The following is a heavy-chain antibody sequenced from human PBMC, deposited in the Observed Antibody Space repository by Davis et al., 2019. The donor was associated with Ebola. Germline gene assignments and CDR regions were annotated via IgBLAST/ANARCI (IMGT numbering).Heavy chain of an antibody. J-gene: IGHJ4*02. CDR3: ARVDSSGSPDY. D-gene: IGHD3-22*01. Sequence: GESLKISCAASGFTLSSYGMHWVRQAPGKGLEWVAVIWYDGSNKYYADSVKGRFTISRDNSKNTLYLQMNSLRAEDTAVYYCARVDSSGSPDYWGQGTLVTVSS. CDR2: IWYDGSNK. CDR1: GFTLSSYG. V-gene: IGHV3-33*01.